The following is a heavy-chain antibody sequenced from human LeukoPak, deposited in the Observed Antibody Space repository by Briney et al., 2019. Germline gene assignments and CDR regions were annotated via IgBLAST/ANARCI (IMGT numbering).Heavy chain of an antibody. V-gene: IGHV3-66*01. D-gene: IGHD4-17*01. Sequence: GGSLRLSCAASGSTFSGNYMTWVRQVSGKGLEWVSVIYSGGSTYYTDSVQGRFSISRDNSQSTLYLQMNSLRAEDTAVYYCAAPLTVIPYWGQGTLVTVSS. CDR1: GSTFSGNY. J-gene: IGHJ4*02. CDR2: IYSGGST. CDR3: AAPLTVIPY.